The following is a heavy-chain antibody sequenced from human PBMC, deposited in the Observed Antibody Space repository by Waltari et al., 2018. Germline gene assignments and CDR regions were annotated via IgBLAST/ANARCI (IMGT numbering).Heavy chain of an antibody. Sequence: KPSETLSLTCTVSGGSISSFYWSWFRQPPGKGPEWIGYVYYTGSTSYNPSLKSRVTISVETSRNQVSLKLSSVTAADSAVYYCARGTGSYLADYWGQGTLVTVSS. CDR1: GGSISSFY. V-gene: IGHV4-59*01. CDR2: VYYTGST. CDR3: ARGTGSYLADY. J-gene: IGHJ4*02. D-gene: IGHD1-26*01.